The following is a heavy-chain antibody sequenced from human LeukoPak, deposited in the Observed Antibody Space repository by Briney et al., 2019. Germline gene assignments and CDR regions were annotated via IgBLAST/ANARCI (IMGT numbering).Heavy chain of an antibody. V-gene: IGHV4-30-2*01. J-gene: IGHJ5*02. D-gene: IGHD4-17*01. CDR1: GGSISSGGYS. Sequence: PSQTLSLTCAVSGGSISSGGYSWGWIRQPPGKGLEWIGYIYHSGSTYYNPSLKSRVTISVDRSKNQFSLKLSSVTAADTAVYYCARGADYGDYPFSWGQGTLVTVSS. CDR2: IYHSGST. CDR3: ARGADYGDYPFS.